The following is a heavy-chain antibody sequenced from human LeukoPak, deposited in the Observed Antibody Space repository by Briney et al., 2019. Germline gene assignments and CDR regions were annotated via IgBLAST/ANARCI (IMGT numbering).Heavy chain of an antibody. CDR3: AKDGGLWVSAHWGDS. CDR1: GFPFSSDA. Sequence: PGGSLRLSCAGSGFPFSSDAMNWVRQAPGKGLEWVASISGSTGSTQYADSVKGRFTVSRDNSKNTLFLQMNSLRAEDTAVYYCAKDGGLWVSAHWGDSWGRGTLVTVSS. V-gene: IGHV3-23*01. CDR2: ISGSTGST. J-gene: IGHJ4*02. D-gene: IGHD7-27*01.